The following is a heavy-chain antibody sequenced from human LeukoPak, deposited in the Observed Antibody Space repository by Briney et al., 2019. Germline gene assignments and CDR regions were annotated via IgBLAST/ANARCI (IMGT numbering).Heavy chain of an antibody. D-gene: IGHD1-26*01. J-gene: IGHJ4*02. Sequence: GESLKISCKGSGYSFTNYWIGWVRQMPGKGLKWMGIIYPGDSDARYSPSFQGQVTISADKSISTAYLQWSSLKASDTAMYYCARRRNLYSGSYYPFDYWGQGTLVTVSS. CDR1: GYSFTNYW. CDR3: ARRRNLYSGSYYPFDY. V-gene: IGHV5-51*01. CDR2: IYPGDSDA.